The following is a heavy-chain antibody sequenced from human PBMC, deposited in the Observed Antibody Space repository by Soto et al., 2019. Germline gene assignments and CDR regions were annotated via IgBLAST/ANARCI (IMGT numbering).Heavy chain of an antibody. V-gene: IGHV5-51*01. J-gene: IGHJ6*02. CDR2: IYPGDSDT. D-gene: IGHD6-19*01. Sequence: PGESLKISCKGSGYSFTSYWIGWVRQMPGKGLEWMGIIYPGDSDTRYSPSFQGQVTISADKSISTAYLQWSSLKASDTAMYYCARHRIAVAGSYYYYGMDVWGQGTTVTVSS. CDR3: ARHRIAVAGSYYYYGMDV. CDR1: GYSFTSYW.